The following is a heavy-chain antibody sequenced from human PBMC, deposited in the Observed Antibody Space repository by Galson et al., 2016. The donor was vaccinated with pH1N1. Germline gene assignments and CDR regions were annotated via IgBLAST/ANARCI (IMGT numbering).Heavy chain of an antibody. CDR3: ARWDYSDYVGWFDP. CDR1: GGTFSSYG. J-gene: IGHJ5*02. Sequence: SVKVSCKASGGTFSSYGISWVRQAPGQGLEWMGRINPIFGTANNAQKFQGRVTITADESTTTAYMELSSLRYEDTAVYYCARWDYSDYVGWFDPWGQGTLVTVSS. D-gene: IGHD4-11*01. CDR2: INPIFGTA. V-gene: IGHV1-69*13.